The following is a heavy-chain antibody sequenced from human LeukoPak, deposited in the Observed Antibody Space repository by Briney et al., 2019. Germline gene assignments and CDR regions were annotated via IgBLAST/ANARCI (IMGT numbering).Heavy chain of an antibody. Sequence: SETLSLTCNVSGGSASISSYFWGWIRRPPGKGLEWIGSIYYSGNTYYNPSLKSRVTISIDTSKNKFSLKLTSVTAADTAVYYCARGVPEYYDFWSGYFYYFDYWGQGTLVTVSS. CDR2: IYYSGNT. D-gene: IGHD3-3*01. CDR3: ARGVPEYYDFWSGYFYYFDY. CDR1: GGSASISSYF. V-gene: IGHV4-39*07. J-gene: IGHJ4*02.